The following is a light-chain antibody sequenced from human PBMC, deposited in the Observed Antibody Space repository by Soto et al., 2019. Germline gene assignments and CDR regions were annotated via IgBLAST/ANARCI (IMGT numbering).Light chain of an antibody. CDR2: GDT. Sequence: QSALTQPPSVSGAPGQRVTISCTRSSSNIGAAYSVHWYQQLPGTAPRLLIFGDTSRPSGVPDRFPASESGTSASLVITGLQAEDEADYYCQSYESSRGGYVFGTGTKVTVL. CDR1: SSNIGAAYS. V-gene: IGLV1-40*01. J-gene: IGLJ1*01. CDR3: QSYESSRGGYV.